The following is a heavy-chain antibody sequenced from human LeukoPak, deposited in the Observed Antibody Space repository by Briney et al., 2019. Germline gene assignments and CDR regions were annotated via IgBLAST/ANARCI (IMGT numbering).Heavy chain of an antibody. D-gene: IGHD3-22*01. Sequence: SGTLSLTCTVSGGSISSYYWSWIRQPPGKGLEWIGYIYYSGSTNYNPSLKSRVTISVDMSKNQFSLKLSSVTAADTAVYYCARVGSPGTYYYDSSGYLYAFDIWGQGTMVTVSS. J-gene: IGHJ3*02. CDR3: ARVGSPGTYYYDSSGYLYAFDI. CDR1: GGSISSYY. CDR2: IYYSGST. V-gene: IGHV4-59*01.